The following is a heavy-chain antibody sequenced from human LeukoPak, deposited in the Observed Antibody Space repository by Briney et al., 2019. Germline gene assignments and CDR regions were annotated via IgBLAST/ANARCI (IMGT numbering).Heavy chain of an antibody. CDR1: RFTVSSNY. V-gene: IGHV3-53*01. CDR2: IYSGGST. D-gene: IGHD3-22*01. J-gene: IGHJ4*02. Sequence: GGSLRLSCAASRFTVSSNYMSWVRQAPGKGLEWGSVIYSGGSTYYADSVKGRFTISRDNSKNTLYLQMISLRAEDTAVYYCARDYSSGYAPQWGQGTLVTVSS. CDR3: ARDYSSGYAPQ.